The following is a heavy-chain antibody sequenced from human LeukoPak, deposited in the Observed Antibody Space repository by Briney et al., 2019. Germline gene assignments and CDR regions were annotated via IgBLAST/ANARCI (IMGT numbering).Heavy chain of an antibody. D-gene: IGHD4-17*01. V-gene: IGHV3-30*03. CDR2: ISYDGSDK. J-gene: IGHJ3*01. CDR1: GFTFSSYG. CDR3: ARATILYGAFDAFDL. Sequence: GRSLRLSCAASGFTFSSYGIHWVRQAPGKGLEWVAVISYDGSDKYYADSVKGRFTISRDNSKNTLYLQMNSLRDDDTAVYYCARATILYGAFDAFDLWGQGTMVTVSS.